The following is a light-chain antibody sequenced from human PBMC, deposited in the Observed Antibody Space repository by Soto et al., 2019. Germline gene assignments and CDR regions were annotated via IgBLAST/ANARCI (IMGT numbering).Light chain of an antibody. CDR3: QECNNWPRCT. Sequence: VMTQSPATLSVSPGERVILSCRASQSIGSNLAWCQQKPGQPPRLLIYHTSTRAPDIPPRFSGSGSGTESTLTISSLQSEDFGIYFCQECNNWPRCTFGQGTKLQIK. CDR2: HTS. V-gene: IGKV3-15*01. J-gene: IGKJ2*02. CDR1: QSIGSN.